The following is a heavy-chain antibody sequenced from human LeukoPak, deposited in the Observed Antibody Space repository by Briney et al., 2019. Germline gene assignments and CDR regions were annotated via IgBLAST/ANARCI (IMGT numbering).Heavy chain of an antibody. D-gene: IGHD3-16*02. CDR3: ARDFDDYVWGSYRPLDY. V-gene: IGHV3-30-3*01. CDR1: GFTFSSYA. J-gene: IGHJ4*02. Sequence: GRSLRLSCAASGFTFSSYAMHWVRQAPGKGLEWVAVISYDGSNKYYADSVKGRFTISRGNSKNTLYLQMNSLRAEDTAVYYCARDFDDYVWGSYRPLDYWGQGTLVTVSS. CDR2: ISYDGSNK.